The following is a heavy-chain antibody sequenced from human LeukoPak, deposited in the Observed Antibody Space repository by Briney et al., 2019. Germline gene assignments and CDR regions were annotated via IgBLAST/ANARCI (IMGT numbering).Heavy chain of an antibody. Sequence: GGSLRLSCAVSGFNVSTYYMSWVRQVPGKGLEWVSVIYSGGSTYYADSVKGRFTISRDNSKNTLYLQMNSLRAEDTAVYYCVAYYDILTGYKYWGQGTLVTVSS. CDR1: GFNVSTYY. J-gene: IGHJ4*02. V-gene: IGHV3-66*01. CDR3: VAYYDILTGYKY. D-gene: IGHD3-9*01. CDR2: IYSGGST.